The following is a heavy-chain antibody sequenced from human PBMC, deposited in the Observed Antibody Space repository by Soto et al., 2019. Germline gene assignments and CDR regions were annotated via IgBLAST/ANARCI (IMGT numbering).Heavy chain of an antibody. J-gene: IGHJ4*02. Sequence: EVQLLESGGGLVQPGGSLRLSCAASGFTFSSYAMSWVRQAPGKGQEWVSAISGSGGSTYYADSVKGRFTISRDNSKNTLYLQMNSLRAEDTAVYYCAKGVRISSSPRIDYWGQGTLVTVSS. CDR2: ISGSGGST. V-gene: IGHV3-23*01. CDR3: AKGVRISSSPRIDY. D-gene: IGHD6-6*01. CDR1: GFTFSSYA.